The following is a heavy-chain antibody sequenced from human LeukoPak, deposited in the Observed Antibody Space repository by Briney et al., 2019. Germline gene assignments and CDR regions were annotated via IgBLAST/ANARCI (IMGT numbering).Heavy chain of an antibody. J-gene: IGHJ4*02. V-gene: IGHV3-30*02. Sequence: GGSLRLSCAASGFTFSSYGMHWVRQAPGEGLEWVAFIRYDGSSKYYADSVKGRFTISRDNSKNTLYLQMNSLRAEDTAVYYCAKRGGTYRTFDYWGQGTLVTVSS. CDR2: IRYDGSSK. D-gene: IGHD3-16*02. CDR1: GFTFSSYG. CDR3: AKRGGTYRTFDY.